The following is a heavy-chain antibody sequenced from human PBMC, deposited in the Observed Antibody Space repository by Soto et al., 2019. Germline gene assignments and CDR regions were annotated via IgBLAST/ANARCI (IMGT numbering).Heavy chain of an antibody. CDR1: GFTFSSYA. V-gene: IGHV3-30-3*01. D-gene: IGHD2-15*01. CDR2: ISYDGSNK. CDR3: ARAPRVVVAAYYFDY. J-gene: IGHJ4*02. Sequence: PEASLRLSCAASGFTFSSYAMHWVRQAPGKGLEWVAVISYDGSNKYYADSVKGQFTISRDNSKNTLYLQMNSLRAEDTAVYYCARAPRVVVAAYYFDYWGQGTLVTVSS.